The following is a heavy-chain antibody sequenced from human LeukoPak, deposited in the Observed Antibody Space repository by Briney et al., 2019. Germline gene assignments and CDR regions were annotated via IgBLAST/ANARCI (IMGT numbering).Heavy chain of an antibody. D-gene: IGHD4/OR15-4a*01. J-gene: IGHJ4*02. V-gene: IGHV3-53*04. CDR3: ARGAYGGPFDC. Sequence: PGGSLRLSCAASGVNVSSNYMSWVRQAPGKGLEWVSVLYSVGGTYYADSVQGRFTISRHNSRNTLYLQLNSLRPDDTAVYYCARGAYGGPFDCWGQGTLVTVSS. CDR2: LYSVGGT. CDR1: GVNVSSNY.